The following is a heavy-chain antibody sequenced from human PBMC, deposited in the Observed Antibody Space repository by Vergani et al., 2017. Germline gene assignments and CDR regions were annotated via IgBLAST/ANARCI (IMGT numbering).Heavy chain of an antibody. CDR3: ARDRGGRGSSYYYGMDV. V-gene: IGHV3-7*01. Sequence: EVQLVESGGGLVQPGGSLRLSCAASGFTFSSYWMSWVRKAPGKGLEWVANIKQDGSDKVYVDSVKGRFTDSRDNAKNSLYLQMNSLRAEDTAVYYCARDRGGRGSSYYYGMDVWGEGTTVTVSS. CDR1: GFTFSSYW. CDR2: IKQDGSDK. D-gene: IGHD2-15*01. J-gene: IGHJ6*04.